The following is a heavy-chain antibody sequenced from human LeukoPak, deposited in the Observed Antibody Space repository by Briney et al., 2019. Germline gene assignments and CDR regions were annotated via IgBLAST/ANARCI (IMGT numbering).Heavy chain of an antibody. CDR1: GFTFSNFW. Sequence: GGSLRLSCVGSGFTFSNFWMHWVRQAPGKGPVWVSRISNNGITTTDADSVRGRFTISRDNAKSTLYLQMNSLRAEDTAVYYCARAIAAADCYWGQGTLVTVSS. CDR2: ISNNGITT. D-gene: IGHD6-13*01. J-gene: IGHJ4*02. CDR3: ARAIAAADCY. V-gene: IGHV3-74*03.